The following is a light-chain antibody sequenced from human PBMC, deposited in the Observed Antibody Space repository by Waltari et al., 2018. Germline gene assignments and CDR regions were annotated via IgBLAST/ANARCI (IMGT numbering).Light chain of an antibody. CDR1: TSNVGRDN. CDR3: AAWDVSLSRYV. CDR2: NDY. J-gene: IGLJ1*01. Sequence: QSVLTQPPSASGTPGQRVTISCSGSTSNVGRDNVYWYQELPGTAPKLRIYNDYQRPSGVPDRFSGCKSGTSASLALSGLRAEDEGDYDCAAWDVSLSRYVFGTGTQVTVL. V-gene: IGLV1-47*01.